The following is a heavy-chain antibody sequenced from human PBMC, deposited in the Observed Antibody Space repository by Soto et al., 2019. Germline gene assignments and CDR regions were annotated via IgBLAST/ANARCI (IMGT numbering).Heavy chain of an antibody. CDR3: ARDGAGVDFWDGPYYFDH. CDR1: GGSISSYY. V-gene: IGHV4-59*01. D-gene: IGHD3-3*01. CDR2: VYYNGNT. Sequence: QVQLQESGPRLVKPSETLSLTCTVSGGSISSYYWGWIRQPPGKGLEFIGYVYYNGNTNYNPSFKSRLIISIDTSTNQFSLDLKSVSAADTAVYDCARDGAGVDFWDGPYYFDHWGQGTQVTVSS. J-gene: IGHJ4*02.